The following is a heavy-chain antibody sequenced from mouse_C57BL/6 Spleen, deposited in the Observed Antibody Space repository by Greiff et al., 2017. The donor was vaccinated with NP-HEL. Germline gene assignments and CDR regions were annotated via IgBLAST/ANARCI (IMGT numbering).Heavy chain of an antibody. CDR1: GYTFTDYY. J-gene: IGHJ2*01. Sequence: EVQLQQSGPELVKPGASVKISCKASGYTFTDYYMNWVKQSHGKSLEWIGDINPNNGGTSYNQKFKGKATLTVDKSSSTAYMELRNLTSEDSAVYYCARTQILYDGPYFDYWGQGTTLTVSS. V-gene: IGHV1-26*01. CDR3: ARTQILYDGPYFDY. D-gene: IGHD2-3*01. CDR2: INPNNGGT.